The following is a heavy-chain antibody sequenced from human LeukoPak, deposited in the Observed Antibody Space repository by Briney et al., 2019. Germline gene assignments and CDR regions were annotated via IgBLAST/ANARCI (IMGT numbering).Heavy chain of an antibody. D-gene: IGHD6-19*01. CDR2: ISAYNGNT. V-gene: IGHV1-18*01. J-gene: IGHJ4*02. Sequence: ASVKVSCKACGYTFTSSGISWVRQAPGQGLEWMGWISAYNGNTNYAQKLQGRVTMTTDTSTSTAYMELRSLRSDDTAVYYCARTPSSGWVFDYWVQGTLVTVSS. CDR1: GYTFTSSG. CDR3: ARTPSSGWVFDY.